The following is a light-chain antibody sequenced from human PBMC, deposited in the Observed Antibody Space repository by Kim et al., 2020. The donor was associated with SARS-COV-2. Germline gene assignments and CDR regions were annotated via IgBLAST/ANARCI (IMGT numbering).Light chain of an antibody. J-gene: IGKJ4*02. V-gene: IGKV3-11*01. Sequence: WSPGDSPTLSSRAVQGVSTFLACYHQSPGQAPRPLSDDASNSATGIPARFSGSGSGTDFSLTLSSLEPEDFAVYYCQKRSNGPLTFGAVTK. CDR1: QGVSTF. CDR2: DAS. CDR3: QKRSNGPLT.